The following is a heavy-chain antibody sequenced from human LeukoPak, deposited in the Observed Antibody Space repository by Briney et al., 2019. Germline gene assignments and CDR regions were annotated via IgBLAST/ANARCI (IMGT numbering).Heavy chain of an antibody. CDR2: ISSSGSTI. Sequence: GGSLRLSCAASGFTFSSYEMNWVREAPGKGLVWVSYISSSGSTIYYADSVKGRFTIYRDNAKNSLYLQMNSLRAEDTAVYYCARDRSEAVAGRGDWFDPWGQGTLVTVSS. V-gene: IGHV3-48*03. CDR3: ARDRSEAVAGRGDWFDP. D-gene: IGHD6-19*01. CDR1: GFTFSSYE. J-gene: IGHJ5*02.